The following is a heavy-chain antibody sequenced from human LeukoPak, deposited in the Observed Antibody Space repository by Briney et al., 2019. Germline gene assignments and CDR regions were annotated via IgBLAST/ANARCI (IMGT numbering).Heavy chain of an antibody. CDR2: ISAYNGNT. D-gene: IGHD3-9*01. J-gene: IGHJ4*02. V-gene: IGHV1-18*01. Sequence: GASVKVSCKASGYTFTSYGISWVRQAPGQGLEWMGWISAYNGNTSYAQKLQGRVTMTTDTSTSTAYMELRSLRSDDTAVYYCARVAHNYDLLTGYYPYLDYFDFWGQGTLVTVSS. CDR3: ARVAHNYDLLTGYYPYLDYFDF. CDR1: GYTFTSYG.